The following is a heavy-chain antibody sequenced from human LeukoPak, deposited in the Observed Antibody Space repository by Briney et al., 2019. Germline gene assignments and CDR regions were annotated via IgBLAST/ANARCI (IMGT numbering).Heavy chain of an antibody. Sequence: ASVKVSCKASAYTFTDYYMHWVRQAPGQGLQWMGWINPNRGATNYAQQFQGRVTMTRDTSISTAYMDLSRLKSDDTAVYYCARGQDSSGYCLDYWGQGTLVTVSS. D-gene: IGHD3-22*01. V-gene: IGHV1-2*02. CDR1: AYTFTDYY. CDR3: ARGQDSSGYCLDY. J-gene: IGHJ4*02. CDR2: INPNRGAT.